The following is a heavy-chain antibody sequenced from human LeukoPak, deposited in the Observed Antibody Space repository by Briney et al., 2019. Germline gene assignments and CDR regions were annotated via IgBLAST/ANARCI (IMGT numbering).Heavy chain of an antibody. Sequence: SETLSLTCTVSGVSISSYYWSWIRPPPGKGLEWIGYIYYSGSTNYNPSLKSRATISVDAYKNRFSLKLSSVTAADTAVYYCARSLSTVTDDAFDIWGQGTMVTVSS. V-gene: IGHV4-59*08. CDR2: IYYSGST. D-gene: IGHD4-17*01. J-gene: IGHJ3*02. CDR1: GVSISSYY. CDR3: ARSLSTVTDDAFDI.